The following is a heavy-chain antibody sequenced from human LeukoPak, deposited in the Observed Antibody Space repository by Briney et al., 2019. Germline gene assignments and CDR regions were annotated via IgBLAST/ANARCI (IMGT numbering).Heavy chain of an antibody. Sequence: GGSLRLSCAASGFTLSDYYMSWIRQAPGKGLEWVSYSSSSGSTIYYADSVKGRFAISRDNAKNSLYLQMHSLTAEDTAVYYCARRRDFIDYWGQGTLVTVSS. V-gene: IGHV3-11*01. D-gene: IGHD3/OR15-3a*01. CDR2: SSSSGSTI. J-gene: IGHJ4*02. CDR3: ARRRDFIDY. CDR1: GFTLSDYY.